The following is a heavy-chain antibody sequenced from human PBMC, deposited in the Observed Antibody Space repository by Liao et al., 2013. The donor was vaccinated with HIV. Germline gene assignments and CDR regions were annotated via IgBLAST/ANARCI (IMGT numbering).Heavy chain of an antibody. CDR2: IYTSGST. CDR1: GGSISSGSYY. D-gene: IGHD2-2*01. V-gene: IGHV4-61*02. CDR3: ARGQYQLLFDY. J-gene: IGHJ4*02. Sequence: QVQLQESGPGLVKPSQTLSLTCTVSGGSISSGSYYWSWIRQPAGKGLEWIGRIYTSGSTNYNPSLKSRVTISVDTSKNQFSLKLSSVTAADTAVYYCARGQYQLLFDYVGPGNPGHRLL.